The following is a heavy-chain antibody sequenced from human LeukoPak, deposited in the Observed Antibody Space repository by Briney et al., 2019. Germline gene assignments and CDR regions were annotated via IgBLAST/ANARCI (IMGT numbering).Heavy chain of an antibody. J-gene: IGHJ4*02. CDR2: ISPRDGST. D-gene: IGHD1-26*01. V-gene: IGHV1-46*04. CDR1: GHISSTSL. Sequence: GASVKVSCKASGHISSTSLIHWVRAAPGQGPVWMGLISPRDGSTLYARNLQGRVTMTRDTSTSTVYMELNSLRSDDTAVYFCAREAAVGACNFDYWGQGTLVTASS. CDR3: AREAAVGACNFDY.